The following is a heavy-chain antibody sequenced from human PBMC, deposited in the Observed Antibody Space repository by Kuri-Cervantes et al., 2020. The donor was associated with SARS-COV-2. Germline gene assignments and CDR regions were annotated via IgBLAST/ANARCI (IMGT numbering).Heavy chain of an antibody. V-gene: IGHV3-30-3*01. D-gene: IGHD3-10*01. CDR1: GFTFSSYA. J-gene: IGHJ4*02. CDR2: ISYDGSNK. Sequence: GESLKISCAASGFTFSSYAMHWVRQAPGKGLEWVAVISYDGSNKYYADSVKGRFTISRDNPKNTLYLQMNSLRAEDTAVYYCARDHDITMVQGVYFDYWGQGTLVTVSS. CDR3: ARDHDITMVQGVYFDY.